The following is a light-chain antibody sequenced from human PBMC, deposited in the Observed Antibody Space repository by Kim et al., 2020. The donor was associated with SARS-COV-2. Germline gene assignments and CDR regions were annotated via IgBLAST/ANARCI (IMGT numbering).Light chain of an antibody. CDR3: QHHNNWPLT. V-gene: IGKV3-15*01. CDR2: GAS. J-gene: IGKJ1*01. CDR1: QSVSSN. Sequence: VSPGERATPSCRASQSVSSNLAWYQQKPGQAPGLLIYGASTRATGIPARFSGSGSGTEFTLTISSLQSEDFALYYCQHHNNWPLTFGQGTKVDIK.